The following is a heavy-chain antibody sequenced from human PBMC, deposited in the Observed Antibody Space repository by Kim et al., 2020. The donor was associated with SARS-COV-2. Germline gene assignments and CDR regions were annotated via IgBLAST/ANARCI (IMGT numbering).Heavy chain of an antibody. D-gene: IGHD1-1*01. CDR3: ASHPHNPPDQLEFDY. J-gene: IGHJ4*02. Sequence: PALKSRVTISVDTSKNQFSLKRSSVTAADTAVYYCASHPHNPPDQLEFDYWGQGTLVTVSS. V-gene: IGHV4-61*07.